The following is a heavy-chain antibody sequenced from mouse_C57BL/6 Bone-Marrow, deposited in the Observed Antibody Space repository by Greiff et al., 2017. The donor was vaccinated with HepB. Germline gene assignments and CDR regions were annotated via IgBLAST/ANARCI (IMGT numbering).Heavy chain of an antibody. Sequence: VQLQQSDAELVKPGASVKISCKVSGYTFTDHTIHWVKQRPEQGLEWIGYIYPRDGSTKDNEKFKCKDTLTAYKSSSTAYMQLNSLTSEDSAVEFCARLLCYPYYYAMDYWGQGTSVTVSS. CDR1: GYTFTDHT. D-gene: IGHD2-1*01. V-gene: IGHV1-78*01. CDR3: ARLLCYPYYYAMDY. J-gene: IGHJ4*01. CDR2: IYPRDGST.